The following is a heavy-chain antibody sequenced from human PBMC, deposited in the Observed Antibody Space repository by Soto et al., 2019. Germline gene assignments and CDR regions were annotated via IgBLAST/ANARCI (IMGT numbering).Heavy chain of an antibody. D-gene: IGHD3-22*01. CDR1: GYSFASYY. Sequence: GASVKVSCKASGYSFASYYMHWVRQAPGQGLEWKGIINPSGGSTSYAQKFQGRVTMTRDTSTSTVYMELSSLRSEDTAVYYCARVRRSSGYYYGYWGQGTPVTVSS. CDR2: INPSGGST. J-gene: IGHJ4*02. V-gene: IGHV1-46*01. CDR3: ARVRRSSGYYYGY.